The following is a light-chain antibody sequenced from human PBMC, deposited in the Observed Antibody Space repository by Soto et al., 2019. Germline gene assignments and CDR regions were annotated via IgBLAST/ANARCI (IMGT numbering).Light chain of an antibody. J-gene: IGLJ1*01. CDR2: EVS. V-gene: IGLV2-14*01. Sequence: QSVLTQPASVSGSPGQSITISCSGTSSDVGRYNYVSWYQQHPGTAPKLMIYEVSNRPSGVSNRFSGSKSGDMASLTISGLQAEDEADYYCSSYTSTFTYVFGAGTKLTVL. CDR1: SSDVGRYNY. CDR3: SSYTSTFTYV.